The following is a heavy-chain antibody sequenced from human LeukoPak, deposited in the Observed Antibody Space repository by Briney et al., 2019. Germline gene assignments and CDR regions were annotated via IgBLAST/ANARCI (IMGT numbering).Heavy chain of an antibody. CDR1: GLTVSSNY. CDR3: ARDRDYYEGHAFDI. Sequence: PGGSLRLSCAASGLTVSSNYMSWVRQAPGKGLEWVSVIYSGGSTYYADSVKGRFTISRDNSKNTLYLQMNSLRAEDTAVYYCARDRDYYEGHAFDIWGQGTMVTVSS. CDR2: IYSGGST. V-gene: IGHV3-53*01. D-gene: IGHD3-22*01. J-gene: IGHJ3*02.